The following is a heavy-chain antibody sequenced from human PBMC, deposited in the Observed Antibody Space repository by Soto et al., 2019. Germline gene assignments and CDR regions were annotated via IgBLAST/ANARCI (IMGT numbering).Heavy chain of an antibody. CDR3: ARGVPAAGGVVVPAARIYYFDY. Sequence: SETLSLTCAVYGGSFSGYYWSWIRQPPGKGLEWIGEINHSGSTNYNPSLKSRVTISVDTSKNQFSLKLSSVTAADTVVYYCARGVPAAGGVVVPAARIYYFDYWGQGTLVTVSS. J-gene: IGHJ4*02. D-gene: IGHD2-2*01. CDR2: INHSGST. V-gene: IGHV4-34*01. CDR1: GGSFSGYY.